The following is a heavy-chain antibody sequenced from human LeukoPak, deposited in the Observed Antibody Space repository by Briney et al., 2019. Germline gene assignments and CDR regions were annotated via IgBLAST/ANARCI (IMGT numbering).Heavy chain of an antibody. CDR3: ARDSGWWRFDF. D-gene: IGHD6-13*01. Sequence: GGSLRLYCAASGLNFRSHWMNWVRQAPGQGLEWVASIKEDGSEKHYVDSVKGRFTISRDNGKNSLYLQMNSLRAEDTAVYYCARDSGWWRFDFWGQGTLVTVSS. CDR2: IKEDGSEK. J-gene: IGHJ4*02. V-gene: IGHV3-7*03. CDR1: GLNFRSHW.